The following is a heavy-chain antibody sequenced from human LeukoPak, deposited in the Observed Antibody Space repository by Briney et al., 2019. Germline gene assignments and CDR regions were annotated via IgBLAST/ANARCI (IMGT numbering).Heavy chain of an antibody. CDR1: GFNFNSYS. J-gene: IGHJ3*01. Sequence: GGSLRLSCGAPGFNFNSYSMNWVRRAPGKGLEWVASILGSGSEMFYADSVKGRFTISRDNAENSLYLHMNSLRVEDTAVYYCAKVQSDIVGAVFFSFDVWGQGTMVSVSS. CDR2: ILGSGSEM. V-gene: IGHV3-21*06. CDR3: AKVQSDIVGAVFFSFDV. D-gene: IGHD1-26*01.